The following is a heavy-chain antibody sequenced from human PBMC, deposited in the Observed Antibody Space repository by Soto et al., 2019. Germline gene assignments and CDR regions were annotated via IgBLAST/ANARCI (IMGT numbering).Heavy chain of an antibody. Sequence: QLQLPESGSGLVKSSQTLSLTCAVSGGSISRGGYSWSWIRQPPGKGLEWIGYIYHSGSTYYNPSLNSRVTISVYRSKNQSSLNLSSVTAADTAVYYCARVPDYWGQGTLVTVSS. CDR2: IYHSGST. CDR3: ARVPDY. V-gene: IGHV4-30-2*01. CDR1: GGSISRGGYS. D-gene: IGHD2-2*01. J-gene: IGHJ4*02.